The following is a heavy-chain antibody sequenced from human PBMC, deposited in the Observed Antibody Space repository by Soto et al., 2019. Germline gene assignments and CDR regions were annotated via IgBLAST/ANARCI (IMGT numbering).Heavy chain of an antibody. CDR3: ARDRIIAVAGTDS. CDR1: GFTFSSYG. J-gene: IGHJ4*02. D-gene: IGHD6-19*01. V-gene: IGHV3-33*01. CDR2: IWYDGSNK. Sequence: GGSLRLSCAASGFTFSSYGMHWVRQAPGKGLEWVAVIWYDGSNKYYADSVKGRFTISRDNSKNTLYLQMNSLRAEDTAVYYCARDRIIAVAGTDSWGQGTLVTVSS.